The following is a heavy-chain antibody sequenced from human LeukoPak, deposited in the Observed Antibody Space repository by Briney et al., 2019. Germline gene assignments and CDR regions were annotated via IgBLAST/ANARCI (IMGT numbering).Heavy chain of an antibody. CDR3: ARSRYGDLPV. Sequence: SETLSLTCAVSGGSVSSSNWWTWVRQPPGKGLEWIGEIYHSGSTNYNPSLKSRVTISVDKSENQFSLKLSSVTAADTAVYYCARSRYGDLPVWGQGTTVTASS. V-gene: IGHV4-4*02. D-gene: IGHD4-17*01. CDR1: GGSVSSSNW. J-gene: IGHJ6*02. CDR2: IYHSGST.